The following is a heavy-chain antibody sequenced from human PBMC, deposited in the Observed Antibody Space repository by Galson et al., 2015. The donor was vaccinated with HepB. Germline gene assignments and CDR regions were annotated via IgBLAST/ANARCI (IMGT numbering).Heavy chain of an antibody. D-gene: IGHD2-21*01. CDR1: GATFSSYA. CDR2: IIPIFGRG. CDR3: ATSGECSGDSCSEGH. V-gene: IGHV1-69*06. Sequence: SVKVSCKASGATFSSYAISGVRQAPGQGLEWMGGIIPIFGRGNYARKFQGRVTITADISTSTAYMELSSLRSEDTAVYYCATSGECSGDSCSEGHWGQGTLVTVSS. J-gene: IGHJ4*02.